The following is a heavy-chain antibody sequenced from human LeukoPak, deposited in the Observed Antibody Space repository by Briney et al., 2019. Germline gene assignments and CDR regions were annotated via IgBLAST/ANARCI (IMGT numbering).Heavy chain of an antibody. Sequence: SETLSLTCTISGDSISRSYWSWIRQPAGKGLEWIGRIYSNGSTNYNPSLKSRVTMSVDTSKNQFSLKLTSVTAADTAVYYCARELWFVNAPGSWLDPWGPGTLVAVSS. D-gene: IGHD3-10*01. CDR2: IYSNGST. J-gene: IGHJ5*02. CDR3: ARELWFVNAPGSWLDP. CDR1: GDSISRSY. V-gene: IGHV4-4*07.